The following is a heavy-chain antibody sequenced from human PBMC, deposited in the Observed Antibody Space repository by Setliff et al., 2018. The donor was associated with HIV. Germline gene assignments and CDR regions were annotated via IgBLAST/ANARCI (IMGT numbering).Heavy chain of an antibody. CDR2: IRGYDEAT. Sequence: LRLSCAASGFTFSSFAMTWVRQAPGKGLEWVTTIRGYDEATHYTDSVKGRFTISRDISRNTLYLQMNSLRVEDTAVYYCAKVGSSGGTCYLEYWGQGALVTVSS. CDR3: AKVGSSGGTCYLEY. V-gene: IGHV3-23*01. CDR1: GFTFSSFA. D-gene: IGHD2-15*01. J-gene: IGHJ4*02.